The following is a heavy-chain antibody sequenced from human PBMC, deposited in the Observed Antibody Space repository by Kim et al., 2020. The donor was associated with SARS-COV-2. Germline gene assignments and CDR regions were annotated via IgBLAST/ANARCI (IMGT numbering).Heavy chain of an antibody. J-gene: IGHJ4*02. CDR3: ARVGVGATETGY. V-gene: IGHV1-18*01. Sequence: NYAQKLEGRVTMTTDTSTSTAYMELRSLRSDDTAVYYCARVGVGATETGYWGQGTLVTVSS. D-gene: IGHD1-26*01.